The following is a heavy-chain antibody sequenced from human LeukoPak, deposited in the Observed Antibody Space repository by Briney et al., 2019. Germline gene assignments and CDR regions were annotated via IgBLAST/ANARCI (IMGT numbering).Heavy chain of an antibody. Sequence: ASVKVSCKVSGYTLTELSMHWVRQAPGKGLEWMGGFDSEDGETIYAQKFQGRVSMTEDTSTDTAYMELSSLRSEDTAVYYCARDYGSSSGFLSGLYQYYMDVWGKGTTVTISS. CDR2: FDSEDGET. J-gene: IGHJ6*03. D-gene: IGHD3-22*01. CDR1: GYTLTELS. V-gene: IGHV1-24*01. CDR3: ARDYGSSSGFLSGLYQYYMDV.